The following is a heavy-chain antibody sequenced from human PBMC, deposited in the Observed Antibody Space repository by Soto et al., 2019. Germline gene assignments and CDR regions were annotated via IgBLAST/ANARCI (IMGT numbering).Heavy chain of an antibody. Sequence: GGSLRLSCAASGFTFSSYGMHWVRQAPGKGLEWVAVIWYDGSNKYYADSVKGRFTISRDNSKNTLYLQMNSLRAEDTAVYYCARDVLYSSSPNVVFRGFDYWGQGTLVTVSS. D-gene: IGHD6-13*01. J-gene: IGHJ4*02. CDR3: ARDVLYSSSPNVVFRGFDY. CDR2: IWYDGSNK. CDR1: GFTFSSYG. V-gene: IGHV3-33*01.